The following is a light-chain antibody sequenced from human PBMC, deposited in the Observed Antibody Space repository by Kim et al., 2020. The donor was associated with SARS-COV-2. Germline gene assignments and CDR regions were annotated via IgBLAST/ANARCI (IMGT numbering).Light chain of an antibody. V-gene: IGLV2-14*01. J-gene: IGLJ1*01. CDR1: SSDVGGYKY. CDR3: SSFTPSRTYV. Sequence: GQSITISCTGTSSDVGGYKYVSWYQQHPGKAPKLMIFQVNKRPSGVSNRFSGSKSDNTASLTISGLQAEDEADYYCSSFTPSRTYVFGTGTKVTVL. CDR2: QVN.